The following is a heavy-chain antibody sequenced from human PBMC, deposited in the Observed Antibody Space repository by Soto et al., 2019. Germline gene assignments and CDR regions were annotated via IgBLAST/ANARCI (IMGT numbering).Heavy chain of an antibody. D-gene: IGHD6-19*01. V-gene: IGHV4-30-4*02. Sequence: SETLSLTCTVSGGSISSGDYYWSWINKPPGKGLEWIGYIYYSGSTYYNPSLKSRVTISVDTSKNQFSLTLNSVTAADTAVYYCARGGGSPYHNHEFDFWGQGTQVTVSS. CDR3: ARGGGSPYHNHEFDF. J-gene: IGHJ4*02. CDR1: GGSISSGDYY. CDR2: IYYSGST.